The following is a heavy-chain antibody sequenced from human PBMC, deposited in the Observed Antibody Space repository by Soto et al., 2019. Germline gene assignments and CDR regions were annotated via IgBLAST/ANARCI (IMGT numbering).Heavy chain of an antibody. J-gene: IGHJ5*02. CDR2: TYHSGTT. D-gene: IGHD6-13*01. V-gene: IGHV4-4*02. Sequence: QVQLQESGPGLVQPSGTLSLTCAVSGDSINNSHWWSWVRQTPGKGLEWIGETYHSGTTNYNPSLKTRVTISIDKSKNQFSLKLNSVTGADTAVYYCAREVNSSPARGPNWFDPWGQGTLVTVSS. CDR3: AREVNSSPARGPNWFDP. CDR1: GDSINNSHW.